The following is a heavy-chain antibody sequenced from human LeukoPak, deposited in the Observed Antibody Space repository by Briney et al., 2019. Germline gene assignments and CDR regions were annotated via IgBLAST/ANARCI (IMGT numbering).Heavy chain of an antibody. CDR1: GDSISSSSYY. CDR2: ICYSGST. CDR3: ARPRLELFPFDY. J-gene: IGHJ4*02. V-gene: IGHV4-39*01. D-gene: IGHD3-10*01. Sequence: SETLSLTCTVSGDSISSSSYYWGWIRQPPGKGLEWIGSICYSGSTYYNPSLKSRVTISVDTSKNQFSLKLSSVTAADTAVFYCARPRLELFPFDYWGQGTLVTVSS.